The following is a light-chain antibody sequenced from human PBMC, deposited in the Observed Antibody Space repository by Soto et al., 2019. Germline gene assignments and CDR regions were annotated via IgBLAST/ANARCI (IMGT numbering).Light chain of an antibody. CDR2: GAS. CDR3: LQDYNYPYT. CDR1: QAIRNE. V-gene: IGKV1-6*01. Sequence: IQMTQSPSSLSASVGDRVTITCRASQAIRNELGWYQQKPGKAPKLLIYGASSLHTGVPSRFSGSGSGTDFTLTISSLQPEDFATYYCLQDYNYPYTFGQGTKLEIK. J-gene: IGKJ2*01.